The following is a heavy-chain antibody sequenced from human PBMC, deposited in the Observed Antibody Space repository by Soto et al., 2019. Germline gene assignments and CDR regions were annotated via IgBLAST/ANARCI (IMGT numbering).Heavy chain of an antibody. CDR1: GYTLTELS. D-gene: IGHD3-10*01. CDR3: ATLSLGVIITDWFDP. J-gene: IGHJ5*02. V-gene: IGHV1-24*01. CDR2: FDPEDGET. Sequence: ASVKVSCKVSGYTLTELSMHWVRQAPGKGLEWMGGFDPEDGETIYAQKFQGRVTMTEDTSTDTAYMELSSLRSEDTAVYYCATLSLGVIITDWFDPWGQGTLVTVSS.